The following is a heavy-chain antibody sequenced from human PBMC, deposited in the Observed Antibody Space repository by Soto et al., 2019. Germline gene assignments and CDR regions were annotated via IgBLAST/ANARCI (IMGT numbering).Heavy chain of an antibody. CDR1: GGSISSYY. CDR3: ARQGFGPLHGLVDV. V-gene: IGHV4-59*08. CDR2: VHHSWGS. J-gene: IGHJ6*02. D-gene: IGHD3-10*01. Sequence: QVQLQESGPGLVKPSETLSLSCTVSGGSISSYYWSWFRQAPGKRMEWIGYVHHSWGSSYNPSLQSRVAISLDTSKSQVSLKVTSVTATDTAVYYCARQGFGPLHGLVDVWGQGPTVTVSS.